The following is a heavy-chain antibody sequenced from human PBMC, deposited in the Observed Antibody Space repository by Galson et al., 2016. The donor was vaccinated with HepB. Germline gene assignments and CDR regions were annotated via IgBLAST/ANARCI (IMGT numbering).Heavy chain of an antibody. V-gene: IGHV4-39*01. CDR1: GDSIISNNYY. J-gene: IGHJ5*02. CDR3: ARQGGIWFGNLEAWIDT. CDR2: IYHSGTI. D-gene: IGHD3-10*01. Sequence: ETLSLTCSVSGDSIISNNYYWGWIRQPPGKGLEWIGFIYHSGTIYVSPSLKSRVYLSVDTSQNHFSLRLSSVTAADTAVYYCARQGGIWFGNLEAWIDTWGQGVLVTVSS.